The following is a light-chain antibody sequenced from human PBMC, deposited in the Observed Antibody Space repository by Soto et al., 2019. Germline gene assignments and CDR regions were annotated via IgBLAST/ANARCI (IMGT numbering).Light chain of an antibody. CDR3: QEYSKWPLFT. CDR1: QSVSTN. J-gene: IGKJ3*01. V-gene: IGKV3-15*01. Sequence: EIVVTQSPGILSVSPGDRATLSCRASQSVSTNLAWYQQKPGQAPTLLIYAASTRATGIPARFTGRGSGTDFTLTIASLQSEYFAVYYCQEYSKWPLFTFGPGTRVDIK. CDR2: AAS.